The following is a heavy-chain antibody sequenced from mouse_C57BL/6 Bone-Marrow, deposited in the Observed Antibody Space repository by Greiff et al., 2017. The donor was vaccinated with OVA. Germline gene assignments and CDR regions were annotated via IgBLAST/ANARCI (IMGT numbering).Heavy chain of an antibody. Sequence: EVKLQESGGGLVKPGGSLKLSCAASGFTFSDYGMHWVRQAPEKGLEWVAYISSGSSTIYYADTVKGRFTISRDNAKNTLFLQMTSLRSEDTAMYYCARAYGPPSYWYFDVWGTGTTVTVSS. D-gene: IGHD1-1*01. CDR3: ARAYGPPSYWYFDV. CDR1: GFTFSDYG. J-gene: IGHJ1*03. CDR2: ISSGSSTI. V-gene: IGHV5-17*01.